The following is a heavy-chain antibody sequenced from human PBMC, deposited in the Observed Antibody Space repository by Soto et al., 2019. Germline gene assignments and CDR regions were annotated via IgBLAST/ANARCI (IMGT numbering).Heavy chain of an antibody. CDR2: IIPIFGTA. Sequence: GASVKVSCKASGGTSSSYAISWVRQAPGQGLEWMGGIIPIFGTANYAQKFQGRVTITADESTSTAYMELSSLRSEDTAMYYCAVDGVPTSSFRYYYFRFWGRGTLVTVSS. D-gene: IGHD3-9*01. CDR3: AVDGVPTSSFRYYYFRF. V-gene: IGHV1-69*13. CDR1: GGTSSSYA. J-gene: IGHJ4*02.